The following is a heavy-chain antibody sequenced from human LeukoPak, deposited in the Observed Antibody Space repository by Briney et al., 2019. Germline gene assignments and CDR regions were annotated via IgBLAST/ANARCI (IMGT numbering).Heavy chain of an antibody. Sequence: ASVKVSCKASGYTFTGYYMHWVRQAPGQGLEWMGWINPNSGGTNYAQKFQGWVTMTTDTSTSTAYMELRSLRSDDTAVYYCARDFPDYYGSGRADAFDIWGQGTMVTVSS. D-gene: IGHD3-10*01. J-gene: IGHJ3*02. V-gene: IGHV1-2*04. CDR1: GYTFTGYY. CDR2: INPNSGGT. CDR3: ARDFPDYYGSGRADAFDI.